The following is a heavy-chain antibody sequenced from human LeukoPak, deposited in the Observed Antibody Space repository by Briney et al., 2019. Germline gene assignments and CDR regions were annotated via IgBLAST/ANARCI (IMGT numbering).Heavy chain of an antibody. D-gene: IGHD1-26*01. V-gene: IGHV3-23*01. CDR1: GFTFSNYA. CDR3: AQNQWEFPA. Sequence: GGSLRLSCAASGFTFSNYAMSWVRQAPGKGLEWVSGVSDSGRSAYYADFVQGRLIISRDNSKNTLYLQMNSLRVEDTAAYFCAQNQWEFPAWGQGTLVTVSS. CDR2: VSDSGRSA. J-gene: IGHJ5*02.